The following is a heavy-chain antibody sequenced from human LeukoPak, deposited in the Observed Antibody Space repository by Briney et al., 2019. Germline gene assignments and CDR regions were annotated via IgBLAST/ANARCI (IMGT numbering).Heavy chain of an antibody. CDR1: GFTFSIYG. V-gene: IGHV3-30*02. CDR3: AKDKQWLVGLDY. CDR2: IRYDGSNK. Sequence: PGGSLRLSCAASGFTFSIYGMHWVRQAPGKGLEWVAFIRYDGSNKYYADSVKGRFTISRDNSKNTLYLQMNSLRAEDTAVYYCAKDKQWLVGLDYWGQGTLVTVSS. D-gene: IGHD6-19*01. J-gene: IGHJ4*02.